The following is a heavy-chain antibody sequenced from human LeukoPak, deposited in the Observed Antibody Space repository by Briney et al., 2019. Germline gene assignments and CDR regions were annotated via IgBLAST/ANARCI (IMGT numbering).Heavy chain of an antibody. J-gene: IGHJ4*02. Sequence: SETLSLTCTVSGGSISSYYWSWIRQPPGKGLEWIGSIYYSGSTYYNPSLKSRVTISVDTSRNRFSLKLSSVTAADTAVYYCARVGQSGSLVYWGQGSLVTVSS. D-gene: IGHD3-16*01. CDR3: ARVGQSGSLVY. V-gene: IGHV4-59*12. CDR2: IYYSGST. CDR1: GGSISSYY.